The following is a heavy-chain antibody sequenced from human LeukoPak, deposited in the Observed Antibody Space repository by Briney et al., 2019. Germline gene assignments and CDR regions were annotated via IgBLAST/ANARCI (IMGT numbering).Heavy chain of an antibody. CDR2: ISGSGGST. V-gene: IGHV3-23*01. Sequence: GGSLRLSCAASGFTFSSYAMSWVRQAPGKRLEWVSAISGSGGSTYYADSVKGRFTISRDNSKNTLYLQMNSLRAEDTAVYYCEKALTYSSGWQDYWGQGTLVTVSS. J-gene: IGHJ4*02. CDR3: EKALTYSSGWQDY. D-gene: IGHD6-19*01. CDR1: GFTFSSYA.